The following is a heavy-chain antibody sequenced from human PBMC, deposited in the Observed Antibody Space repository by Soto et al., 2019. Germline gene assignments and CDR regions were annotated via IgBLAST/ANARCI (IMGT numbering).Heavy chain of an antibody. V-gene: IGHV1-18*01. Sequence: QVQLVQSGAEVKKPGASVKVSCKASGYTFTSYGISWVQQAPGQGLEWMGWISAYNGNTNYAQKLQGRVTMTTDTSTRTAYVERRSLRSDDTAVYYWARDGPMDRAFDIWGQGTMVTVSS. CDR2: ISAYNGNT. CDR3: ARDGPMDRAFDI. CDR1: GYTFTSYG. J-gene: IGHJ3*02. D-gene: IGHD3-10*01.